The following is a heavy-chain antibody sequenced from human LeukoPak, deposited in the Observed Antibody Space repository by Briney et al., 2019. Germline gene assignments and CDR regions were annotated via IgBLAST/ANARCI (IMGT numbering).Heavy chain of an antibody. V-gene: IGHV5-51*01. Sequence: GESLKISCKGSGSRFTSYWIGWVRQMPGKGLEWMGIIYPGDSDTRYSPSFQGQVTISADKSISTAYLQWSSLMASDTAMYYCARHGAGGYNHPGFDYWGQGTLVTVSS. CDR1: GSRFTSYW. CDR3: ARHGAGGYNHPGFDY. D-gene: IGHD5-24*01. J-gene: IGHJ4*02. CDR2: IYPGDSDT.